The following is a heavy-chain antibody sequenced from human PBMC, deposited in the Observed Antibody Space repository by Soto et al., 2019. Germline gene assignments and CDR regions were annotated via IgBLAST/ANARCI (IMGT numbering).Heavy chain of an antibody. Sequence: QVQLVESGGDLVKPGGSLRLSCAASGFSFSDYDMTWIRQAPGKGLEWLSSISSRGGNIQYAESVKGRFTISRDNGNNSLYLHMTGLRAEDTARYFWARREHVWLLVYDNWFDPWGQGTLVTVSS. D-gene: IGHD3-22*01. CDR3: ARREHVWLLVYDNWFDP. J-gene: IGHJ5*02. CDR2: ISSRGGNI. CDR1: GFSFSDYD. V-gene: IGHV3-11*01.